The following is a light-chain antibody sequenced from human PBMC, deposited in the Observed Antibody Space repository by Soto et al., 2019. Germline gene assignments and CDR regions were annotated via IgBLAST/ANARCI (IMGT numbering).Light chain of an antibody. Sequence: QSALTQPASGCGGPGQSITISCTGTSGDIGSYNRVSWYQQHPGKAPKLIIYEVTDRPSGVSNRFSGSKSGNTASLTISGLQAEDEAEYYCSSYTNINTRACVFGTGTKLTV. CDR2: EVT. CDR3: SSYTNINTRACV. J-gene: IGLJ1*01. V-gene: IGLV2-14*01. CDR1: SGDIGSYNR.